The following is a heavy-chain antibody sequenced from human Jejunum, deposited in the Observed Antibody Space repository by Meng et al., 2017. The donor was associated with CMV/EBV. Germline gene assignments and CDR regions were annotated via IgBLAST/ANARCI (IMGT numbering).Heavy chain of an antibody. V-gene: IGHV3-7*03. CDR1: GFTFSKHW. D-gene: IGHD3-10*01. CDR2: IKEDGSEK. Sequence: EGSGFTFSKHWMTWVRQAPGKGLEWVANIKEDGSEKYYVDAVKGRFTISRDNVENSLFLQMNSLRADDTAVYYCARGWGVAPFDLWGRGTLVTVSS. CDR3: ARGWGVAPFDL. J-gene: IGHJ2*01.